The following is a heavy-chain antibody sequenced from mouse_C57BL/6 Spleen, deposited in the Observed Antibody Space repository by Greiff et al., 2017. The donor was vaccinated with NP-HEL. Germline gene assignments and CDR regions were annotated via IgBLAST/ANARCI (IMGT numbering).Heavy chain of an antibody. D-gene: IGHD2-1*01. CDR2: IYPGDGDT. V-gene: IGHV1-82*01. CDR3: ARKGNYYGNYFDY. Sequence: QVQLKESGPELVKPGASVKISCKASGYAFSSSWMNWVKQRPGKGLEWIGRIYPGDGDTNYNGKFKGKATLTADKSSSTAYMQLRRLTSEDSAVYFCARKGNYYGNYFDYWGQGTTLTVSS. CDR1: GYAFSSSW. J-gene: IGHJ2*01.